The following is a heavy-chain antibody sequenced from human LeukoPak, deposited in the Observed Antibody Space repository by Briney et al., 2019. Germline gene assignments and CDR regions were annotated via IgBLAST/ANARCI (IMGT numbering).Heavy chain of an antibody. V-gene: IGHV1-69*05. CDR1: GGTFSSYA. J-gene: IGHJ6*02. CDR2: IIPIFGTA. CDR3: ARGPLLAYGMDV. Sequence: ASVKVSCKASGGTFSSYAISWVRQAPGQWLEWMGGIIPIFGTANYAQKFQGRVTITTDESTSTAYMELSSLRSEDTAVYYCARGPLLAYGMDVWGQGTTVTVSS. D-gene: IGHD2-8*02.